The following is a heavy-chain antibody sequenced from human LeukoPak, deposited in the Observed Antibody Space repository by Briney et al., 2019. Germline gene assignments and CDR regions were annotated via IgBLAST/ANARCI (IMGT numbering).Heavy chain of an antibody. CDR1: GFIFSGSW. CDR2: IKKDGSEK. D-gene: IGHD2-15*01. J-gene: IGHJ4*02. V-gene: IGHV3-7*03. CDR3: TTDTWYSAGH. Sequence: GGSLRLSCTASGFIFSGSWMAWIRQAPGKGLEWVAIIKKDGSEKYYVDSMKGRFTTSRDNAKNSLFLQMNSLRAEDTAIYYCTTDTWYSAGHWGQGTLVTVSS.